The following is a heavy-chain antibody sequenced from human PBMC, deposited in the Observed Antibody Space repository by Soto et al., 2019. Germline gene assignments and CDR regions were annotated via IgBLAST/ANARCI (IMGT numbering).Heavy chain of an antibody. CDR1: RGTFSSYA. D-gene: IGHD2-15*01. Sequence: SVKVSCNASRGTFSSYAISLVRQAPGQGLEWMGGIIPIFGTANYAQKFQGRVTITADESTSTAYMELSSLRSEDTAVYYCAREDCSGGSCSPYYYHGMDVWGQGTTVTVS. J-gene: IGHJ6*02. V-gene: IGHV1-69*13. CDR2: IIPIFGTA. CDR3: AREDCSGGSCSPYYYHGMDV.